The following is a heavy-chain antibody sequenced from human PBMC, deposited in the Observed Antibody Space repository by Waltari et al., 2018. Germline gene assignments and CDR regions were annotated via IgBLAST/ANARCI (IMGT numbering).Heavy chain of an antibody. CDR3: ASVSVGAFDP. Sequence: EVQLVESGGGLVQPGGSLRLSCAASGFTFSSYSMNWVRQAPGKGLEWVSSISSSSSTIYYADSVKGRFTISRDNAKNSLYLQMNSLSAEDTAVYYCASVSVGAFDPWGQGTLVTVSS. CDR2: ISSSSSTI. D-gene: IGHD3-16*01. J-gene: IGHJ5*02. CDR1: GFTFSSYS. V-gene: IGHV3-48*04.